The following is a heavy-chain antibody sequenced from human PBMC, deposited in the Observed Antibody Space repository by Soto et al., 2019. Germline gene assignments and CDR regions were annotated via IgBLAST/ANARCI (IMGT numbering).Heavy chain of an antibody. J-gene: IGHJ4*02. CDR1: GYTFTSYG. V-gene: IGHV1-18*04. CDR2: ISAYNGNT. D-gene: IGHD3-22*01. Sequence: VASVKVSCKASGYTFTSYGISWVRQAPGQGLEWMGWISAYNGNTNYAQKLQGRVTMTTDTSMSTAYMELRSLRSDDTAVYYCARGRTTMIVPDDYYYWGQGTLVTVSS. CDR3: ARGRTTMIVPDDYYY.